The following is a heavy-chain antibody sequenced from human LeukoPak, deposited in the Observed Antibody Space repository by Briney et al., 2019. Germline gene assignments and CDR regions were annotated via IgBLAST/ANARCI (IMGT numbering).Heavy chain of an antibody. CDR2: ISSSSSYI. J-gene: IGHJ6*02. CDR1: GFTFDSYT. D-gene: IGHD3-16*01. Sequence: GGSLGLSCAASGFTFDSYTMKWVRRAPGKGLEWVASISSSSSYIYYADSVEGRFTISRDNAKNSLYLQMNSLRAEDMAVYYCARGAYDIVWAGRGMDVWGQGTTVTVSS. CDR3: ARGAYDIVWAGRGMDV. V-gene: IGHV3-21*01.